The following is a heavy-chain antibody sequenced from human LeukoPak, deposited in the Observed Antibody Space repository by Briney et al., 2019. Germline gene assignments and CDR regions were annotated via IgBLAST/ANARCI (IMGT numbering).Heavy chain of an antibody. CDR1: GYSFTSYW. J-gene: IGHJ6*03. CDR3: ARVSGYYGSGSYYLYYYYMDV. Sequence: GESLKISCKGSGYSFTSYWIGWVRQMPGKGLEWMGIIYPGDSDTRYSPSFQGQVTISADKSISTAYLQWSSLKASDTAMYYCARVSGYYGSGSYYLYYYYMDVRGKGTTVTVSS. CDR2: IYPGDSDT. D-gene: IGHD3-10*01. V-gene: IGHV5-51*01.